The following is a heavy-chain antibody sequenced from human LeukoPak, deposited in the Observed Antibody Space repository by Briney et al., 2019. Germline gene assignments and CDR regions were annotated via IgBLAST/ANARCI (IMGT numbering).Heavy chain of an antibody. CDR1: GYTFPSYG. D-gene: IGHD3-22*01. J-gene: IGHJ4*02. V-gene: IGHV1-18*01. CDR2: ISAYNGNT. CDR3: ARQPRDYYYDSSGYYYFDY. Sequence: ASVKVSCKGSGYTFPSYGISWVRQAPGQEAEWMGWISAYNGNTNYAQKLQGRVTMTTDTSTSTAYMELRSLRSDDTAVYYCARQPRDYYYDSSGYYYFDYWGQGTLVTVSS.